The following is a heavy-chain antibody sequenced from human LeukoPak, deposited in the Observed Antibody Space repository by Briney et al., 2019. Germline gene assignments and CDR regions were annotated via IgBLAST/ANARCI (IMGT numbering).Heavy chain of an antibody. Sequence: ASVKVPCKASGYTFTSYGISWVRQAPGQGLEWMGWISAYNGNTNYAQKLQGRVTMTTDTSTSTAYMELRSLRSDDTAVYYCARYGYHFYYYYYMDVWGQGTTATVSS. J-gene: IGHJ6*03. CDR1: GYTFTSYG. CDR2: ISAYNGNT. V-gene: IGHV1-18*01. D-gene: IGHD5-18*01. CDR3: ARYGYHFYYYYYMDV.